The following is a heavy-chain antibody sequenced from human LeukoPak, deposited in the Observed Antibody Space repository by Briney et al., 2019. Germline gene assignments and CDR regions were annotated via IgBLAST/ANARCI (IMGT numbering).Heavy chain of an antibody. Sequence: GGSLRLSCAASGFTFSPLGMNWVRQAPGRGLEWVSYISSGSSTTYYADSVKGRFTISRDNAKNSLYLQVNSLRDEDTAVYYCARRKRSGCSSTSCLLNWFDPWGQGTLVTVSS. CDR2: ISSGSSTT. V-gene: IGHV3-48*02. CDR1: GFTFSPLG. D-gene: IGHD2-2*01. CDR3: ARRKRSGCSSTSCLLNWFDP. J-gene: IGHJ5*02.